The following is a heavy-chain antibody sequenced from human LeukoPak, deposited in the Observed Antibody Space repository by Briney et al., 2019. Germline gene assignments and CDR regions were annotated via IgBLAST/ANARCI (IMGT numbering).Heavy chain of an antibody. CDR2: INPSGGST. J-gene: IGHJ6*03. D-gene: IGHD5-18*01. CDR3: ARGAWNSVGGYGNYMDV. V-gene: IGHV1-46*04. Sequence: GASVKVSCKASGYTFTKYYMNWVRQAPGQGLEWMGIINPSGGSTTYAQKLQGRVTVTRDRSTSTVYMELSSLRSDDTAVYYCARGAWNSVGGYGNYMDVWGKGTTVTVSS. CDR1: GYTFTKYY.